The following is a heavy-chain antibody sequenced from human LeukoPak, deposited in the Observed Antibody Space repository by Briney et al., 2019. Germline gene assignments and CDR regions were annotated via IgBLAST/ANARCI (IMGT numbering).Heavy chain of an antibody. D-gene: IGHD3-22*01. CDR1: GYTFTSYG. Sequence: ASVKVSCKASGYTFTSYGISWVRQAPGQGLEWMGWISAYNGNTNYAQKLQGRVTMTTDTSTSTAYMELRSLRSDDTAVYYCARVSTDYYDSSGYYYPTEFDYWGQGTLVTVSS. CDR2: ISAYNGNT. J-gene: IGHJ4*02. CDR3: ARVSTDYYDSSGYYYPTEFDY. V-gene: IGHV1-18*01.